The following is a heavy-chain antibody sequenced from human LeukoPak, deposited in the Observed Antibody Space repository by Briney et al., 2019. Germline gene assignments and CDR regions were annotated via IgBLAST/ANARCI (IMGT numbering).Heavy chain of an antibody. D-gene: IGHD3-10*02. CDR1: GFTFSNAW. CDR3: ARPIVPGAYYYYGMDV. J-gene: IGHJ6*02. CDR2: IYSGGST. Sequence: PGGSLRLSCAAPGFTFSNAWMSWVRQAPGKGLEWVSVIYSGGSTYYADSVKGRFTISRDNSKNTLYLQMNSLRAEDTAVYYCARPIVPGAYYYYGMDVWGQGTTVTVSS. V-gene: IGHV3-53*01.